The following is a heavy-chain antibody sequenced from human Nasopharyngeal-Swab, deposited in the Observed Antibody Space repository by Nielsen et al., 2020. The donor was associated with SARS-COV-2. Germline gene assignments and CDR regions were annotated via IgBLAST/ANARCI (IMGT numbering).Heavy chain of an antibody. CDR2: ISSSSSTI. CDR1: GFTFSSYS. CDR3: ARDGDYSGWELTDY. D-gene: IGHD1-26*01. Sequence: GESLKISCAASGFTFSSYSMNWVRQAPGKGLEWVSYISSSSSTIYYVDSVKGRFTISRDNAKNSLYLQMNSLRAEDTAVYYCARDGDYSGWELTDYWGQGTLVTVSS. V-gene: IGHV3-48*04. J-gene: IGHJ4*02.